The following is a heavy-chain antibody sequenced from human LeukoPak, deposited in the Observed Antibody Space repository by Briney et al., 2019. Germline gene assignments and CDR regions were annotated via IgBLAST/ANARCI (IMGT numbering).Heavy chain of an antibody. D-gene: IGHD6-6*01. CDR3: ARGRETRIAARPAKGNWYFDL. Sequence: SQTLSLTCTVSGGSISSGSYYWSWIRQPAGKGLEWIGRIYTSGSTNYNPSLKSRVTISVDTSKNQFSLKLSSVTAADTAVYYCARGRETRIAARPAKGNWYFDLWGRGTLVTVSS. CDR1: GGSISSGSYY. CDR2: IYTSGST. J-gene: IGHJ2*01. V-gene: IGHV4-61*02.